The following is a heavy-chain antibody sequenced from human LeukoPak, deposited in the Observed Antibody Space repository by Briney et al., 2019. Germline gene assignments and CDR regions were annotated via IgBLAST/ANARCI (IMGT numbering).Heavy chain of an antibody. CDR2: ISSSGGST. Sequence: PSETLSLTCAVSGYSISRGYYWGWIRQPPGKGLEWVSTISSSGGSTYYADSVKGRFTVSRDNSKNTVFLQMNSLRAEDTAVYYCAKDLGRDGYEIFDYWGQGTLVTVSS. J-gene: IGHJ4*02. V-gene: IGHV3-23*01. CDR3: AKDLGRDGYEIFDY. D-gene: IGHD5-24*01. CDR1: GYSISRGYY.